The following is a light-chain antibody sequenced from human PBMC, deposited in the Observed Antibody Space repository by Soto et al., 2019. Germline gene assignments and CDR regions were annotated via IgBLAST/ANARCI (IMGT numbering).Light chain of an antibody. CDR3: QQYADTPAT. J-gene: IGKJ2*01. Sequence: EIVLTQSPATLSLAPGERVTVSCRASQTVSSSSFAWYQQKPGQAPRLLFYDGFSRATGVPGRFTVSGSGTDFTLTSTTLEPEDFAVYFCQQYADTPATFGQGTKLEIK. V-gene: IGKV3-20*01. CDR1: QTVSSSS. CDR2: DGF.